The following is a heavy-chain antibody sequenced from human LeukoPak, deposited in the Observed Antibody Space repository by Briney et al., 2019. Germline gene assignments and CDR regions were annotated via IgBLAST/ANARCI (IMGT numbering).Heavy chain of an antibody. V-gene: IGHV3-11*04. J-gene: IGHJ6*02. CDR3: ASPNCSGGSCYHTPPTYGMDV. CDR2: ISSSGHTI. Sequence: GGSLRLSCAASGFTFSDSYMSWIRQAPGKGLEWVSHISSSGHTIYYADSVKGRFTISRDNAKNSLYLQMNSLRAEDTAVYYCASPNCSGGSCYHTPPTYGMDVWGQGTTVTVSS. D-gene: IGHD2-15*01. CDR1: GFTFSDSY.